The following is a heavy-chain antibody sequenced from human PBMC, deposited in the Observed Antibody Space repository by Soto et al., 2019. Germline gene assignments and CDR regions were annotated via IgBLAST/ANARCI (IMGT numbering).Heavy chain of an antibody. D-gene: IGHD6-19*01. V-gene: IGHV3-74*01. CDR3: AGDSSGSPLD. CDR2: INNDGSFT. J-gene: IGHJ4*02. Sequence: EVQLVESGGDLVQPGGSLRLSCAASGFTFSSYWLHWVRQAPGKGPVWVSRINNDGSFTTYADSVKGRFTISRANAKSTLHLRLTSGSAESTAVYYCAGDSSGSPLDWGQGMVVTVSS. CDR1: GFTFSSYW.